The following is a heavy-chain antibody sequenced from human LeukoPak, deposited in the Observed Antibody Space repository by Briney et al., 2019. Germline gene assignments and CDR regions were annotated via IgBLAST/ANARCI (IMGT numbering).Heavy chain of an antibody. Sequence: ASVTVSCKASGGTFSSYDINWVRQATGQGLEWMGWMNPNSGNTGYAQKFQGRVTITRNTSISTAYMELSSLRSEDTAVYYCARHGGATGGFDYWGQGTLVTVSS. CDR1: GGTFSSYD. V-gene: IGHV1-8*03. J-gene: IGHJ4*02. CDR2: MNPNSGNT. CDR3: ARHGGATGGFDY. D-gene: IGHD1-26*01.